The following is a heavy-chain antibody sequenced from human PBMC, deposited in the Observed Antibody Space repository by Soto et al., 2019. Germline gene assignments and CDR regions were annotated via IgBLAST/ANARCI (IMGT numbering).Heavy chain of an antibody. V-gene: IGHV4-30-4*01. Sequence: SETLSLTCTVSGGSISSGDCYWSWIRQPPGKGLEWIGYIYYSGSTYYNPSLKSRVTISVDTSKNQFSLKPSSVTAADTAVYYCAREGYGDYRDYYGMDVWGQGTTVTVSS. J-gene: IGHJ6*02. CDR3: AREGYGDYRDYYGMDV. CDR2: IYYSGST. CDR1: GGSISSGDCY. D-gene: IGHD4-17*01.